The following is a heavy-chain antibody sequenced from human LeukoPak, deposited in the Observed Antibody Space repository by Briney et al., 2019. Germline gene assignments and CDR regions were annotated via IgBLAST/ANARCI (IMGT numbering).Heavy chain of an antibody. J-gene: IGHJ4*02. CDR1: GDSISSDYY. CDR3: ARVGIDSGSFADFDY. Sequence: SETLSLTCTVSGDSISSDYYWGWIRQPPGKGLEWIGSIYHSGSTYYNPSLKSRVTISVDTSKDQFSLKLSSVTAADTAVYFCARVGIDSGSFADFDYWGQGTLVTVSS. CDR2: IYHSGST. V-gene: IGHV4-38-2*02. D-gene: IGHD1-26*01.